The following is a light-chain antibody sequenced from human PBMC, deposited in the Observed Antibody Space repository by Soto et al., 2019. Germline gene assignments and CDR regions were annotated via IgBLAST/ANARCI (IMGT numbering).Light chain of an antibody. CDR2: TNN. CDR1: SSNIGVNT. CDR3: ASWDDSLHGVT. Sequence: QSVLTQPPSASGTPGQGVTISCSGGSSNIGVNTVNWYQQLPGMAPKLLIHTNNQRPSGVPDRFSGSKSGTSASLAISRPQSEDEADYYCASWDDSLHGVTFGGGTKLTVL. V-gene: IGLV1-44*01. J-gene: IGLJ2*01.